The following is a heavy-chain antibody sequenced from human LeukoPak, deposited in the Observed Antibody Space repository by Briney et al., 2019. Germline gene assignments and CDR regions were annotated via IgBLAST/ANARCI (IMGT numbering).Heavy chain of an antibody. CDR3: ARHDHIAAAGDY. CDR2: ISSSSSYI. CDR1: GFTFSSYS. V-gene: IGHV3-21*01. D-gene: IGHD6-13*01. Sequence: PGGSLRLSCAASGFTFSSYSVNWVRQAPGKGLEWVSSISSSSSYIYYADSVKGRFTISRDNAKNSLYLQMNSLRAEDTAVYYCARHDHIAAAGDYWGQGTLVTVSS. J-gene: IGHJ4*02.